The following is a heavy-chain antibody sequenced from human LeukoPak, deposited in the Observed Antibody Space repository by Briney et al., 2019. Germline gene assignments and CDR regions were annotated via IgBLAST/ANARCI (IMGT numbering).Heavy chain of an antibody. D-gene: IGHD1-26*01. CDR3: ARDQGSGSYYYGMDV. Sequence: GGSLRLSCAASGFTVSSNHMSWVRQAPGKGLEWVSVIYSGGSTYYADSVKGRFTISRHNSKNTLYLQMNSLRAEDTAVYYCARDQGSGSYYYGMDVWGQGTTVTVSS. CDR2: IYSGGST. CDR1: GFTVSSNH. J-gene: IGHJ6*02. V-gene: IGHV3-53*04.